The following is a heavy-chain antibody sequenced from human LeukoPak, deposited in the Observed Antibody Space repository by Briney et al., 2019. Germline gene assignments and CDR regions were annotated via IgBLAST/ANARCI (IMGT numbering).Heavy chain of an antibody. D-gene: IGHD3-22*01. CDR1: GFTFSNYG. CDR3: ARDYYDGIGYYYEDY. J-gene: IGHJ4*02. V-gene: IGHV3-23*01. Sequence: GGSLRLSCAASGFTFSNYGMSWVRQAPGKGLEWVSAISGSGGSTYYADSVKGRFTISRDNSKNTLSLQMNSLRAEDTAVYYCARDYYDGIGYYYEDYWGQGTLVTVSS. CDR2: ISGSGGST.